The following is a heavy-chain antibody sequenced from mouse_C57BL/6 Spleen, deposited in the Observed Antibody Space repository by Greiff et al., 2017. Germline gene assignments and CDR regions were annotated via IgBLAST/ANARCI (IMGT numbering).Heavy chain of an antibody. D-gene: IGHD2-1*01. Sequence: QVQLQQPGAELVRPGSSVKLSCKASGYTFTSYWMHWVKQRPIQGLEWIGNIDPSDSETHYNQKFKDKATLTVDKSSSTAYMQLSSLTSEDSAVYYCARSYCNSYFDYWGQGTTLTVSS. CDR2: IDPSDSET. CDR3: ARSYCNSYFDY. V-gene: IGHV1-52*01. CDR1: GYTFTSYW. J-gene: IGHJ2*01.